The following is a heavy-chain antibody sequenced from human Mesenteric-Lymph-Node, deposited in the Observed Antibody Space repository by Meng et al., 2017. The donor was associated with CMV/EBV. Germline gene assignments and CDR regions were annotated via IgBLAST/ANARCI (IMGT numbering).Heavy chain of an antibody. CDR3: ARDPFDYLDTNSYQGALDI. CDR1: FSDYT. D-gene: IGHD3-22*01. V-gene: IGHV3-21*01. CDR2: ISRSSNFI. Sequence: FSDYTMNWVRQAPGKGLEWVSSISRSSNFIYYADSVKGRFTISRDNAQKSLFLQMNSLRAEDTAVYYCARDPFDYLDTNSYQGALDIWGQGTMVTVSS. J-gene: IGHJ3*02.